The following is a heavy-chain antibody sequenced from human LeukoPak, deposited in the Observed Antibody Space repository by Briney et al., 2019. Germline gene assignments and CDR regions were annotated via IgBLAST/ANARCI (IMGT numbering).Heavy chain of an antibody. D-gene: IGHD2-2*02. Sequence: ETLSLTCAVYGGSFSGYYWMHWVRQAPGKGLVWVSRINSDGSSTSYADSVKGRFTISRDNAKNTLYLQMNSLRAEDTAVYYCARDRTIPFDYWGQGTLVTVSS. J-gene: IGHJ4*02. CDR3: ARDRTIPFDY. CDR1: GGSFSGYYW. V-gene: IGHV3-74*01. CDR2: INSDGSST.